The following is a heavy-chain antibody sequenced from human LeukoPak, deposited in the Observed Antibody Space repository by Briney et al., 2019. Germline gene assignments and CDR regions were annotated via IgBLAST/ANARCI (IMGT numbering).Heavy chain of an antibody. CDR3: ARVQREQKIDY. D-gene: IGHD1/OR15-1a*01. CDR2: IGTAGDT. CDR1: GFTFSSYD. J-gene: IGHJ4*02. V-gene: IGHV3-13*01. Sequence: AGGSLRLSCAASGFTFSSYDMHWVRQATGKGLEWVSAIGTAGDTYYPGSVKGRFTISRENAKNSLYLQMNSLRAGDTAVYYCARVQREQKIDYWGQGTLVTVSS.